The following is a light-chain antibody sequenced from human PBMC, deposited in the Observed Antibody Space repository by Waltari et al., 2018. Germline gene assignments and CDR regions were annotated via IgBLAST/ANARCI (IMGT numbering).Light chain of an antibody. CDR3: SSFAGSTNWV. Sequence: QSALTQPPSASGSPGQSVTISCTGTSSDIGGYNYVSWYQQHPGKAPKLMIVEVTKRPSGVPDRFSASKSGNTASLTVSGLQAEDEADYYCSSFAGSTNWVFGGGTKLTVL. J-gene: IGLJ3*02. CDR2: EVT. V-gene: IGLV2-8*01. CDR1: SSDIGGYNY.